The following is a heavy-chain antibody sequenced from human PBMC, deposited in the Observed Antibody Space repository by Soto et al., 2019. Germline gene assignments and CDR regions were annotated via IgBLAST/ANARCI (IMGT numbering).Heavy chain of an antibody. J-gene: IGHJ3*01. D-gene: IGHD3-22*01. Sequence: QVRLQGSGPGLVAPSGTLYLTCAVSGGSINSSNWWSWVRQSPGKGREWMGEIYQSGSTKYNPSFRSRFTVSIDKSKSQFSLKLTSVTAADSAVYYCARRYFYENQGVFDVWDQGTKVTVSS. CDR2: IYQSGST. CDR1: GGSINSSNW. CDR3: ARRYFYENQGVFDV. V-gene: IGHV4-4*02.